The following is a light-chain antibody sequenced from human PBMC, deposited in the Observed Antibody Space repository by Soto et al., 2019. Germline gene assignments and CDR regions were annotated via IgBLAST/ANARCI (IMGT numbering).Light chain of an antibody. CDR3: QQTYSTPRGA. CDR2: AAS. CDR1: ESIRNN. Sequence: DIQMTQSPSSLSASVGDRVTITCRASESIRNNLNWYQQKPGKAPKLLIYAASTLQSGVPSWFSGGGSGTEFTLTIGSLQPEDFTTYYCQQTYSTPRGAFGQGTKVEFK. V-gene: IGKV1-39*01. J-gene: IGKJ1*01.